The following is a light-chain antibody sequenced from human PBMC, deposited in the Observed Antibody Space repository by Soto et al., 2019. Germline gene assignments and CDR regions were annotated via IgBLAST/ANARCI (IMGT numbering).Light chain of an antibody. V-gene: IGKV3-15*01. CDR3: QQYNNWPRWT. CDR1: QSVSSN. CDR2: GAS. J-gene: IGKJ1*01. Sequence: EIVMTQSPATLSVSPGERDTLSCRASQSVSSNLAWYQQKPGQAPRLLIYGASTRATGIPARFRGSGSGTEFTLTISSLQSEDFAAYYCQQYNNWPRWTFGQGTKV.